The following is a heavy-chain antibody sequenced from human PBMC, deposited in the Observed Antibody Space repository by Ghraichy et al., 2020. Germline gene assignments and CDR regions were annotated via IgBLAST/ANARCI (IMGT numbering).Heavy chain of an antibody. Sequence: GESLNISCAASGFTFSSYWMQWVRQAPGKGLEWVSRISTDGTNTDYADSVKGRFTTSRDNAKNTVYLQMNSLTVEDTAVYYCGRAGYYRIDYWGQGTLASVSS. CDR3: GRAGYYRIDY. CDR1: GFTFSSYW. D-gene: IGHD1-26*01. V-gene: IGHV3-74*01. CDR2: ISTDGTNT. J-gene: IGHJ4*02.